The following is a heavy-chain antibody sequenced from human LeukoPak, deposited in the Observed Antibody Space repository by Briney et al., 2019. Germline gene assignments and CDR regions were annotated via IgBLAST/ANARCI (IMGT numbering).Heavy chain of an antibody. CDR1: GFTFREYG. CDR3: ARDGSGWSSDY. Sequence: GGSLRLSCVASGFTFREYGFHWVRQAPGKGLEWVAVMWNDGITGKYVDSVRGRFSVSRDNSKNTVYLQMDSLRADDTSVYYCARDGSGWSSDYWGQGTLVTVSS. V-gene: IGHV3-33*01. D-gene: IGHD6-19*01. J-gene: IGHJ4*02. CDR2: MWNDGITG.